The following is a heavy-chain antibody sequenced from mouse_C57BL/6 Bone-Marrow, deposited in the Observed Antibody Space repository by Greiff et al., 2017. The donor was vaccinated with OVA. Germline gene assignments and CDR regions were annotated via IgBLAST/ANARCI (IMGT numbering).Heavy chain of an antibody. CDR2: IRLKSDNYAT. V-gene: IGHV6-3*01. Sequence: EVKLEESGGGLVQPGGSMKLSCVASGFTFSNYWMNWVRQSPEKGLEWVAQIRLKSDNYATHYAESVKGRFTISRDDSKSSVYLQMNNLRAEDTGIYYCIYGNYVLYYFDYWGQGTTLTVSS. D-gene: IGHD2-1*01. CDR1: GFTFSNYW. J-gene: IGHJ2*01. CDR3: IYGNYVLYYFDY.